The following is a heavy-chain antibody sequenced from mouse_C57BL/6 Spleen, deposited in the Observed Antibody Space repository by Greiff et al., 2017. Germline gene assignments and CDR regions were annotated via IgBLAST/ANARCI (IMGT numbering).Heavy chain of an antibody. D-gene: IGHD2-5*01. CDR2: IDPETGGT. Sequence: QVQLQQSGAELVRPGASVTLSCKASGYTFTDYEMHWVKQTPVHGLEWIGAIDPETGGTAYNQKFKGKAILTADKSSSTAYVELRSLTSEDSAVYYCTRYCSNYGYFDVWGTGTTVTVSS. J-gene: IGHJ1*03. CDR3: TRYCSNYGYFDV. CDR1: GYTFTDYE. V-gene: IGHV1-15*01.